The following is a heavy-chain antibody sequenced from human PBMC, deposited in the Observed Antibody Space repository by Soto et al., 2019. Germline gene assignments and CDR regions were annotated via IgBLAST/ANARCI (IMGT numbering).Heavy chain of an antibody. D-gene: IGHD6-19*01. CDR1: GLTFSDYY. Sequence: GGSLRLSCAASGLTFSDYYMSWIRQAPGKGLEWVSYISSSGSTIYYADSVKGRFTISRDNAKNSLYLQMNSLRAEDTAVYYCARDQGITQAHVGYSSGWVDYWGQGTLVTVSS. CDR3: ARDQGITQAHVGYSSGWVDY. CDR2: ISSSGSTI. J-gene: IGHJ4*02. V-gene: IGHV3-11*01.